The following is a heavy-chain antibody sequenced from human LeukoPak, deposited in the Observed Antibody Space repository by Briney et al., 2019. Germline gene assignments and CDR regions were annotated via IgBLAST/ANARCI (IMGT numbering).Heavy chain of an antibody. D-gene: IGHD6-13*01. J-gene: IGHJ4*02. CDR1: GFTFSSYA. V-gene: IGHV3-21*01. Sequence: PGGSLRLSCAASGFTFSSYAMSWVRQAPGKGLEWVSSISSSSSYIYYADSVKGRFTISRDNAKNSLYLQMNSLRAEDTAVYYCARDLRYSSSWYLSPFDYWGQGTLVTVSS. CDR2: ISSSSSYI. CDR3: ARDLRYSSSWYLSPFDY.